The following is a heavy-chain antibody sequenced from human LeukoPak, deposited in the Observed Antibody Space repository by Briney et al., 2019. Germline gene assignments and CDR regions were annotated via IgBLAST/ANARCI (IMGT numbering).Heavy chain of an antibody. CDR1: GYTFTGYY. Sequence: ASVKVSCKASGYTFTGYYMHWVRQAPGQGLEWMGWINPNSGGTNYAQKFQGRVTMTRDTSISTAYMELSRLRSDDTAVYYCARGRNILTGYYAIIDYWGQGTLVTVSS. D-gene: IGHD3-9*01. CDR2: INPNSGGT. V-gene: IGHV1-2*02. J-gene: IGHJ4*02. CDR3: ARGRNILTGYYAIIDY.